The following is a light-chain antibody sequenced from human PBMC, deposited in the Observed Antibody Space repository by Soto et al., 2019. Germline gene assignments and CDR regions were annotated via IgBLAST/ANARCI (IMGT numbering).Light chain of an antibody. CDR3: QHYGSSYFT. J-gene: IGKJ4*01. CDR1: QSFSNTY. Sequence: IVLTQSPGTLSLSPGERATLSCRASQSFSNTYLACYQQKPGQAPSLLIYGTSNRATGIPDRFSGSGSGTDFTLTISGLEPEDFAVYYCQHYGSSYFTFGGGTKVDIK. CDR2: GTS. V-gene: IGKV3-20*01.